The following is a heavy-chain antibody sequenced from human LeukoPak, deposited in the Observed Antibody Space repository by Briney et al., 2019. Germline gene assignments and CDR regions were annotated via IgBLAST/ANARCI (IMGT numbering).Heavy chain of an antibody. Sequence: GGSLRLSCSASGFIISNYAMHWVRQAPGKGLGYVSAISANGGSTYYADSVKGRFTISRDTSKNTLYLQMSSLRAEDTAMYHCVKDLYKGDSASWYFFHYWGQGTLVTVSS. V-gene: IGHV3-64D*06. J-gene: IGHJ4*02. CDR3: VKDLYKGDSASWYFFHY. CDR2: ISANGGST. CDR1: GFIISNYA. D-gene: IGHD6-13*01.